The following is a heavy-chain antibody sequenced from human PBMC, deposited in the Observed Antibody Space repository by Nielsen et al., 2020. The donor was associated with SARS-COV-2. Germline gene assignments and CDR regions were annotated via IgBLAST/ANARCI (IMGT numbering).Heavy chain of an antibody. CDR2: ISFDGSDE. CDR3: AREDSWELLRTYDALDI. Sequence: SCAPSGFPFSSFAMHWVRQAPGKGLEWVAVISFDGSDEYSADSVKGRFTISRDNAKNTLYLQMTSLRTEDTAVYYCAREDSWELLRTYDALDIWGQGTMVCVSS. V-gene: IGHV3-30-3*01. CDR1: GFPFSSFA. D-gene: IGHD1-26*01. J-gene: IGHJ3*02.